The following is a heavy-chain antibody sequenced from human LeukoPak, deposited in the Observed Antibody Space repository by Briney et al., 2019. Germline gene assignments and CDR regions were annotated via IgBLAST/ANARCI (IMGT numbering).Heavy chain of an antibody. CDR3: ARVFFLVGATVEDY. V-gene: IGHV1-69*05. CDR1: GGTFSSYA. J-gene: IGHJ4*02. CDR2: IIPIFSTA. Sequence: SVKVSCKASGGTFSSYAISWVRQAPGQGLEWMVRIIPIFSTANYAQKFQGRVTITTDESTSTAYMELSSLRSEDTAVYYCARVFFLVGATVEDYWGQGTLVAVSS. D-gene: IGHD1-26*01.